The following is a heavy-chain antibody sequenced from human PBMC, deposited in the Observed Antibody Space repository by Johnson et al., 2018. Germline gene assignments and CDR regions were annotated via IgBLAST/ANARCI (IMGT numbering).Heavy chain of an antibody. V-gene: IGHV3-33*08. CDR2: IWYDGSNK. CDR1: GFTFSNAW. CDR3: ATSGRGDTAKI. J-gene: IGHJ3*02. Sequence: QVRLVESGGGLVKPGGSLRLSCAASGFTFSNAWMSWVRQAPGKGLDGVAVIWYDGSNKDYADSVKGRFTLSRDNSKNTLYLQMNSLRVEDTAVYYCATSGRGDTAKIWGQGTMVTVSS. D-gene: IGHD5-18*01.